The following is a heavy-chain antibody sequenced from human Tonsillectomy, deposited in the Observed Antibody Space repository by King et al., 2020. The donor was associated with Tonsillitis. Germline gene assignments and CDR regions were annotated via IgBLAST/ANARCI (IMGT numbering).Heavy chain of an antibody. CDR3: AKDSSSSYYYDSFVDY. V-gene: IGHV3-30*18. Sequence: VQLVESGGGVVQPGRSLRLPCAASGFTFNRYGIHWVRQAPGKGLEWVAVISYDGTNKYYADSVKGRFTISRDNSKNTLYLQMNSLRAEDTAVYYCAKDSSSSYYYDSFVDYWGQGTLVTVSS. CDR2: ISYDGTNK. D-gene: IGHD3-22*01. CDR1: GFTFNRYG. J-gene: IGHJ4*02.